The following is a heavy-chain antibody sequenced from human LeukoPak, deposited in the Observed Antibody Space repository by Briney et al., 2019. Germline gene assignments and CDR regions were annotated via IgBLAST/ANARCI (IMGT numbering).Heavy chain of an antibody. D-gene: IGHD1-26*01. Sequence: GGSLRLSCVAAGVTFEKYVMNWVRQAPGKGPEWLATIYGSGVSISYADSVKGRFTISRDNSNNTLYLQMNSLRVEDTAMYFCAKDLGWELPAEAYWGQGILVTVSS. CDR1: GVTFEKYV. CDR2: IYGSGVSI. J-gene: IGHJ4*02. CDR3: AKDLGWELPAEAY. V-gene: IGHV3-23*01.